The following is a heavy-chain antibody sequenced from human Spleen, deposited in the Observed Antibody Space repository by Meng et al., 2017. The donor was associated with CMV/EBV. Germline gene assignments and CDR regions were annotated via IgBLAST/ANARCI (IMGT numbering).Heavy chain of an antibody. CDR3: ARASITIFGVVTKGIDS. CDR1: ISGGYNY. Sequence: ISGGYNYWTWIRQPPGKGLEWIGYIFYSGGTYYNPSLKSRVTMSVDTSKNQFSLRLSSVTAADTAVYYCARASITIFGVVTKGIDSWGQGKLVTVSS. V-gene: IGHV4-30-4*08. CDR2: IFYSGGT. J-gene: IGHJ4*02. D-gene: IGHD3-3*01.